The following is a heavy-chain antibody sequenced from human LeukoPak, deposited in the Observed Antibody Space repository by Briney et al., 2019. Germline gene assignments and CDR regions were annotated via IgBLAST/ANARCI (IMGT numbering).Heavy chain of an antibody. CDR3: ARSRFEELLVAFDI. CDR1: GGSISGYF. J-gene: IGHJ3*02. Sequence: PSETLSLTCTVSGGSISGYFWSWIPQPAGKGLEWIGRIYASGSTNYNPSLRSRVTMSVDTSKNQFSLRLSSVTAADTAVYYCARSRFEELLVAFDIWGQGTMVIVSS. CDR2: IYASGST. V-gene: IGHV4-4*07. D-gene: IGHD3-10*01.